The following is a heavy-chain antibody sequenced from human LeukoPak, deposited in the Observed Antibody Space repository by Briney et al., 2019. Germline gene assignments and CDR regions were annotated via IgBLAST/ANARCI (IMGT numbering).Heavy chain of an antibody. Sequence: GGSLRLSCSASNFILSTYAISWVRQAPGKGLDWVASLSGSGGNTYYAESVKGRFTISRDISRDTVYLQMNSLRAEDTAVYYCAKAPHFDFWSGYSYYFDYWGQGTLVTVSS. V-gene: IGHV3-23*01. CDR3: AKAPHFDFWSGYSYYFDY. J-gene: IGHJ4*02. D-gene: IGHD3-3*01. CDR1: NFILSTYA. CDR2: LSGSGGNT.